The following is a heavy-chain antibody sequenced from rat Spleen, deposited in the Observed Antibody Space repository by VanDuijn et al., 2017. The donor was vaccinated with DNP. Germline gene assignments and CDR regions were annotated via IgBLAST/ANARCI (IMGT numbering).Heavy chain of an antibody. Sequence: QVQLKESGPGLVQPSQTLSLTCTVSGFSLTSYHVHWVRQPPGKGLEWMGVMWIDGDTSYNSALKSRLSISRDTSKSQVFLKMNSLQTEDTAIYFCTRVLYNGYQRHYWSFDFWGPGTMVTVSS. V-gene: IGHV2-32*01. CDR2: MWIDGDT. CDR3: TRVLYNGYQRHYWSFDF. CDR1: GFSLTSYH. J-gene: IGHJ1*01. D-gene: IGHD1-6*01.